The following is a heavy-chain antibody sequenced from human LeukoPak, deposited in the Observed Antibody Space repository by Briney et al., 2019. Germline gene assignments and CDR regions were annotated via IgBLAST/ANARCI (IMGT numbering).Heavy chain of an antibody. J-gene: IGHJ4*02. D-gene: IGHD1-1*01. V-gene: IGHV4-4*02. CDR2: IYHSGST. Sequence: SETLSLTCTVPGGSISSSNWWSWVRQPPGKGLEWIGEIYHSGSTNYNPSLKSRVTISVDKSKNQFSLKLSSVTAADTAVYYCARAQGTGWNEIYWGQGTLVTVSS. CDR3: ARAQGTGWNEIY. CDR1: GGSISSSNW.